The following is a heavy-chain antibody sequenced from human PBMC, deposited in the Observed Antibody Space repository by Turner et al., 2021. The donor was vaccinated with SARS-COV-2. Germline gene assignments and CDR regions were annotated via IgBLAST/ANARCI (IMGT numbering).Heavy chain of an antibody. D-gene: IGHD6-13*01. Sequence: EVQLVESGGGLVQPGGSLSISCAASGFTVSNNYMSWVRQAPGKGLEWVSVVYSGGNTFYADSVKGRFTISRHKSKNTLYLQMNSLRTEDTAIYYCAASPAAGYWGQGTLVTVSS. CDR2: VYSGGNT. V-gene: IGHV3-53*04. CDR3: AASPAAGY. CDR1: GFTVSNNY. J-gene: IGHJ4*02.